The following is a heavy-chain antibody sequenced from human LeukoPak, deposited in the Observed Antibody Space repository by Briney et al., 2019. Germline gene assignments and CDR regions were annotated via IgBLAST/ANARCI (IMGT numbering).Heavy chain of an antibody. D-gene: IGHD2-15*01. CDR2: IYHSGST. V-gene: IGHV4-59*01. CDR3: ARVGYCTGGSCYSDYFYAMDV. CDR1: GGSISGYY. J-gene: IGHJ6*02. Sequence: SETLSLTCTVSGGSISGYYWSWIRQPPGKGLEWIGYIYHSGSTNHNPSLKSRVTISVDTSKNQISLKVSSVTAADTAVYFCARVGYCTGGSCYSDYFYAMDVWGQGTTVTVS.